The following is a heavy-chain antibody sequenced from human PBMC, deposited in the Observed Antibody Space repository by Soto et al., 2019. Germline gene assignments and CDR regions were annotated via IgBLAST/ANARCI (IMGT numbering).Heavy chain of an antibody. CDR2: IYYSGST. CDR1: GGSISSYY. V-gene: IGHV4-59*01. CDR3: ARAHSSGWYLGY. D-gene: IGHD6-19*01. Sequence: SETLSLTCTVSGGSISSYYWSWIRQPPGKGLEWIGYIYYSGSTNYNPSLKSRVTISVDTSKNQFSLKLSSVTAADTAVYYCARAHSSGWYLGYWGQGTLVTVSS. J-gene: IGHJ4*02.